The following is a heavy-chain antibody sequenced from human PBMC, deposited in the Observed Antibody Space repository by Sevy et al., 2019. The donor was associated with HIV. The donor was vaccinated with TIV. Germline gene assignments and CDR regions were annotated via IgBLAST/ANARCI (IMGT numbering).Heavy chain of an antibody. CDR2: ISGSGGRT. D-gene: IGHD3-22*01. CDR1: GFTFSSYA. Sequence: GGSLRLSCAASGFTFSSYAMSWVRQAPGKGLEWVSAISGSGGRTYYADSVKGRFTISRDNSKNTLYLQMNSLRAEDTAVYYCAKDRNGSTMIVETYYFDYWGQGTLVTVSS. V-gene: IGHV3-23*01. CDR3: AKDRNGSTMIVETYYFDY. J-gene: IGHJ4*02.